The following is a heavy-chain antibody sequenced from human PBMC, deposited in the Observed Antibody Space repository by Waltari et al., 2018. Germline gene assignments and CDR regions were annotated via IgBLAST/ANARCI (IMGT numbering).Heavy chain of an antibody. CDR2: IYPGDSDT. CDR3: ARNAAAAGTHYWYFDL. D-gene: IGHD6-13*01. CDR1: GYSFTSYW. V-gene: IGHV5-51*01. Sequence: VQLVQSGAEVKKPGESLKISCKGSGYSFTSYWIGWVRQMPGKGLEWMGIIYPGDSDTRYSPSFQGQVTISADKSISTAYLQWSSLKASDTAMYYCARNAAAAGTHYWYFDLWGRGTLVTVSS. J-gene: IGHJ2*01.